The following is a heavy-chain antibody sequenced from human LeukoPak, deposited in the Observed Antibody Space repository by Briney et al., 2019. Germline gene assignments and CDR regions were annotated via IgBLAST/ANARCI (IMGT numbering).Heavy chain of an antibody. CDR3: ARDSTYSGSFDAFDI. CDR2: ISSSSYI. V-gene: IGHV3-21*01. CDR1: GFTFSSYS. D-gene: IGHD1-26*01. J-gene: IGHJ3*02. Sequence: GGSLRLSCAASGFTFSSYSMNWVRQAPGKGLEWVSSISSSSYIYYADSVKGRFTISRDNAKNSLYLQMNSLRAEDTAVYYCARDSTYSGSFDAFDIWGQGTMVTVSS.